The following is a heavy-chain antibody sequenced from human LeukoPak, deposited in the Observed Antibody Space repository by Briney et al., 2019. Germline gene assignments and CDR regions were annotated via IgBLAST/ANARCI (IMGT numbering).Heavy chain of an antibody. CDR1: GFTVSTNY. CDR3: ARGEGLLQQLGGY. CDR2: IYSSSVGRT. Sequence: GGSLRLSCAASGFTVSTNYMRWVRQAPGKGLEWVSVIYSSSVGRTYYAGSVKGRFTISRDNSKNTLYLQMNSLRPEDTAVYYCARGEGLLQQLGGYWGQGTLVTVSS. V-gene: IGHV3-53*05. J-gene: IGHJ4*02. D-gene: IGHD6-13*01.